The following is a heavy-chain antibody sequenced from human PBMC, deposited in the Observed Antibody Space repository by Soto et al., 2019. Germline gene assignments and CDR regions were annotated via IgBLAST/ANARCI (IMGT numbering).Heavy chain of an antibody. CDR1: GGSISSYY. CDR3: ESLPQWEQRLDAFDI. Sequence: SETPSLTCTFSGGSISSYYWSWIRQPPGKGLEWIGYIYYSGSTNYNPSLKSRVTISVDTSKNQFSLKLSSVTAADTAVYYCESLPQWEQRLDAFDIWGQGTMVTVS. V-gene: IGHV4-59*01. J-gene: IGHJ3*02. D-gene: IGHD1-26*01. CDR2: IYYSGST.